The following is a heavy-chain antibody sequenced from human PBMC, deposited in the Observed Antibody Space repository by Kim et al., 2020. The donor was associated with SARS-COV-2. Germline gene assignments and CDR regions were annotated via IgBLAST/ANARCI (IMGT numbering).Heavy chain of an antibody. Sequence: SETLSLTCTVSGGSIRGTYYWGWVRQYPGGGLEWIGYIFYIGSAYYSPSRKSRVIISVDPSKNQFSLKLASVTAADAAVDCCARGNGDYQYYFDYWGQG. D-gene: IGHD4-17*01. CDR2: IFYIGSA. CDR3: ARGNGDYQYYFDY. V-gene: IGHV4-31*03. J-gene: IGHJ4*02. CDR1: GGSIRGTYY.